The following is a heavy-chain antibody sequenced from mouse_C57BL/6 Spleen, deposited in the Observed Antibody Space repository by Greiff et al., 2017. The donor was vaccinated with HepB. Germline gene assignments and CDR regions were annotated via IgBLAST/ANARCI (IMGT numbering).Heavy chain of an antibody. Sequence: VKVVESGPGLVAPSQSLSITCTVSGFSLTSYAISWVRQPPGKGLEWLGVIWTGGGTNYNSALKSRLSISKDNSKSQVFLKMNSLQTDDTARYYCARERAQSDYGFAYWGQGTLVTVSA. CDR2: IWTGGGT. J-gene: IGHJ3*01. CDR1: GFSLTSYA. CDR3: ARERAQSDYGFAY. D-gene: IGHD2-4*01. V-gene: IGHV2-9-1*01.